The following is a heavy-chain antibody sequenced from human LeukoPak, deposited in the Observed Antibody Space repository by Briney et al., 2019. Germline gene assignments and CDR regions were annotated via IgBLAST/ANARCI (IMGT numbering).Heavy chain of an antibody. CDR2: VYNGGNT. Sequence: SETLSLTCTVSGVSINTYYASWIRQAPGKGLEFIGFVYNGGNTNYNPSLKSRATISVDTSNNQFSLRLTSVTAADTAMYYCAAGPWELDFWGQGTLVTVSS. V-gene: IGHV4-4*09. CDR1: GVSINTYY. CDR3: AAGPWELDF. J-gene: IGHJ4*02. D-gene: IGHD1-26*01.